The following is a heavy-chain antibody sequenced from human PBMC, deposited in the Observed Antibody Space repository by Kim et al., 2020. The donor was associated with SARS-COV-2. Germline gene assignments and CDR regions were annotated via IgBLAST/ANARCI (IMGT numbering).Heavy chain of an antibody. Sequence: GGSLRLSCAASGFTFSTYAMSWVRQAPGKGLEWVSGISGSGGSTYYGDSAKGRFTISRDNSKNTLYLQMNSLRAEDTAVYYCATRGGVGHFQYWGQGTLVTVSS. J-gene: IGHJ1*01. CDR3: ATRGGVGHFQY. CDR1: GFTFSTYA. CDR2: ISGSGGST. V-gene: IGHV3-23*01. D-gene: IGHD3-16*01.